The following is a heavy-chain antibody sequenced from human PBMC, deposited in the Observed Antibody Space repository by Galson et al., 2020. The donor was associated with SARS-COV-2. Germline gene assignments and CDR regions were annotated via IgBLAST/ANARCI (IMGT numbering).Heavy chain of an antibody. D-gene: IGHD5-18*01. CDR3: ARDPLAWRAMGRGAFDI. V-gene: IGHV3-11*04. Sequence: NSGGSLRLSCAASGFTFSDYYMSWIRQAPGKGLEWVSYISSSGSTIYYADSVKGRFTISRDNAKNSLYLQMNSLRAEDTAVYYCARDPLAWRAMGRGAFDIWGQGTMVTVSS. CDR2: ISSSGSTI. J-gene: IGHJ3*02. CDR1: GFTFSDYY.